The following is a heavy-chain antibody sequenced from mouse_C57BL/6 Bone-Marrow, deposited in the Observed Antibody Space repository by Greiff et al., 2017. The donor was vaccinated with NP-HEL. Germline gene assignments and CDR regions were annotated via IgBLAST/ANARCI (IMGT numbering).Heavy chain of an antibody. CDR3: ARSPLWLRRNYYAMDY. CDR2: ISYSGST. CDR1: GYSITSDY. Sequence: EVQLQQSGPGLAKPSQTLSLTCSVTGYSITSDYWNWIRKFPGNKLEYMGYISYSGSTYYHPSLKSRISITRDTSKNQYYLQLNSVTTEDTATYYCARSPLWLRRNYYAMDYWGQGTSVTVSS. J-gene: IGHJ4*01. D-gene: IGHD2-2*01. V-gene: IGHV3-8*01.